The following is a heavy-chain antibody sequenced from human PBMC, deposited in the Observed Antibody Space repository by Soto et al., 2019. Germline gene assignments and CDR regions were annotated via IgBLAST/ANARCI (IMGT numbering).Heavy chain of an antibody. J-gene: IGHJ4*02. V-gene: IGHV1-69*12. D-gene: IGHD6-19*01. CDR1: GGTFSSYA. CDR2: IIPIFGTA. CDR3: ARLPVADLYRDY. Sequence: QVQLVQSGAEVKKPGSSVKVSCKASGGTFSSYAISWVRQAPGQGLEWMGGIIPIFGTANYAQKFQGRVTMTADESTSTAYMELSRLSSEDTAAYYCARLPVADLYRDYWGQGTLVTVSS.